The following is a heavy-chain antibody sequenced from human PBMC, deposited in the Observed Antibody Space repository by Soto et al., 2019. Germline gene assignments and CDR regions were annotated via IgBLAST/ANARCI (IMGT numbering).Heavy chain of an antibody. CDR3: AKVTGYYYVYFDY. J-gene: IGHJ4*02. V-gene: IGHV3-23*01. Sequence: EVQLLESGGGLVQPGGSLRLSCAASGFTFSAYAMSWVRQAPGKGLEWVSTIGSSGSNTYYADSVKGRFTISRDDSKNTVFLQMSNLRAEDTALYYCAKVTGYYYVYFDYWGQGTLVTVSS. CDR2: IGSSGSNT. CDR1: GFTFSAYA. D-gene: IGHD3-10*02.